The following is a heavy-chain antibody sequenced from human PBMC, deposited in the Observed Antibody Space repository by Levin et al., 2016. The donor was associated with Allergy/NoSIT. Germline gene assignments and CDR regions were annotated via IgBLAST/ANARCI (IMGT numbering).Heavy chain of an antibody. Sequence: GESLKISCEASGFTFTSYEMNWFRQAPGKGLEWVSYIDNYGYSPYYAESAKGRFSVSRDNAKNSLYLEMNSLRAEDTAVYYCARVIVDRSPDYWGQGTLVTVSS. CDR1: GFTFTSYE. V-gene: IGHV3-48*03. CDR2: IDNYGYSP. D-gene: IGHD2-21*01. J-gene: IGHJ4*02. CDR3: ARVIVDRSPDY.